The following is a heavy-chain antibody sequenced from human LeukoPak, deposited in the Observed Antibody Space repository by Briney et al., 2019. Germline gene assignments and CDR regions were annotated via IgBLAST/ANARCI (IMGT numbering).Heavy chain of an antibody. CDR3: ARVRDGYNYAGYYYYMDD. Sequence: PSETLSLTCTVSGGSISSYYWSWIRQPPGKGLEWIGYIYYSGSTNYNPSLKSRVTISVDTSKNQFSLKLSSVTAADTAVYYCARVRDGYNYAGYYYYMDDWGKGTTVTVSS. J-gene: IGHJ6*03. CDR1: GGSISSYY. CDR2: IYYSGST. V-gene: IGHV4-59*01. D-gene: IGHD5-24*01.